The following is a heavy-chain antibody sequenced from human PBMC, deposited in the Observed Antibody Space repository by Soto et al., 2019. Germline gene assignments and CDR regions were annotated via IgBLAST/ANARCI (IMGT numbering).Heavy chain of an antibody. V-gene: IGHV4-31*03. CDR1: GGSISSGGYY. D-gene: IGHD2-2*01. CDR3: ARDGPRDQGDAFDI. Sequence: SETLSLTCTVSGGSISSGGYYWSWIRQHPGKGLEWIGYIYYSGSTYYNPSLKSRVTISVDTSKNQFSLKLSSVTAADTAVYYCARDGPRDQGDAFDIWGQGTMVTVSS. CDR2: IYYSGST. J-gene: IGHJ3*02.